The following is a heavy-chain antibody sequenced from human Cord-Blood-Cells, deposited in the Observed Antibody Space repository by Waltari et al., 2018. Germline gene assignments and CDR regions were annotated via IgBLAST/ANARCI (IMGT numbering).Heavy chain of an antibody. D-gene: IGHD6-13*01. V-gene: IGHV4-38-2*02. Sequence: QVQLQESGPGLVKPSETLSLTCTVSGYSISSGYYWGWIRQPPGKGLEWMGSIYHGGSTYSRPSLTLRVTISVDTSKNQFSLKLSSVTAADTAVYYCASVPLNTPAAGNFDYWGQGTLVTVSS. CDR3: ASVPLNTPAAGNFDY. CDR2: IYHGGST. J-gene: IGHJ4*02. CDR1: GYSISSGYY.